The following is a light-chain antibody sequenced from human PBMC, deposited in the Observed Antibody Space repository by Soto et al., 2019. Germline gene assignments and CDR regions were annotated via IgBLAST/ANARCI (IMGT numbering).Light chain of an antibody. V-gene: IGLV2-23*02. CDR1: SSDVGNFNL. Sequence: QSVLTQPASVSGSPGQSISISCTGTSSDVGNFNLVSWYQHHPGKAPKLIIFEVSRRPSGFFNRFSGSKSGNTASLTIFGLQTEDEADYHCCSYAGTNTYVFGTGTKVTVL. CDR2: EVS. J-gene: IGLJ1*01. CDR3: CSYAGTNTYV.